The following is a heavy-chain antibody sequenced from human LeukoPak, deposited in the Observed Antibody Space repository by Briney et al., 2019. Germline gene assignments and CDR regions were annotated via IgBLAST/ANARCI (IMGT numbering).Heavy chain of an antibody. J-gene: IGHJ5*02. V-gene: IGHV5-10-1*01. D-gene: IGHD3-9*01. Sequence: GESLSISCNGSGYSFTSYWISWVRQMPPKGLEWMGRIDPSDYYTHCSPSFQGHVTISADKSISTAYLQWSSLKASDTAMYYCARDTYYDILTGYSPRDPWGQGTLVTVSS. CDR2: IDPSDYYT. CDR3: ARDTYYDILTGYSPRDP. CDR1: GYSFTSYW.